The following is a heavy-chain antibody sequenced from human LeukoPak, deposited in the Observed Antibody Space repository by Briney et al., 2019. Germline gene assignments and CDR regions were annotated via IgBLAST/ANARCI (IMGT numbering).Heavy chain of an antibody. CDR3: AREPRVAYYDSLYYFDY. J-gene: IGHJ4*02. V-gene: IGHV1-69*04. D-gene: IGHD3-22*01. CDR2: IIPILGIA. CDR1: GGTFSSYA. Sequence: SVKVSCKASGGTFSSYAISWVRQAPGQGLEWMGRIIPILGIANYAQKFQGRVTISADKSTSTAYMELSSLRSEDTAVYYCAREPRVAYYDSLYYFDYWGQGTLVTVSS.